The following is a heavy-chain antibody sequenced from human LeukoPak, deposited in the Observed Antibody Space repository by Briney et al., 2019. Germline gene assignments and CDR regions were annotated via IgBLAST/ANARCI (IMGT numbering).Heavy chain of an antibody. V-gene: IGHV1-2*02. CDR1: GYTFTGYY. CDR2: INPNSGGT. Sequence: ASVKVSCKASGYTFTGYYMHWVRQAPGRGREWMGWINPNSGGTYYAQKFQGRVTMTRDTSINKVYMELSRLRSADTAVYYCSRVLWFGGLFYYWGQGTLVTVSS. D-gene: IGHD3-10*01. CDR3: SRVLWFGGLFYY. J-gene: IGHJ4*02.